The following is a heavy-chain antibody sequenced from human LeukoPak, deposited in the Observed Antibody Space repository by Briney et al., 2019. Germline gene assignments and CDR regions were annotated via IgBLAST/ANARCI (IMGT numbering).Heavy chain of an antibody. V-gene: IGHV1-18*01. CDR3: ARHSWIQLSGGAFDI. CDR2: ISAYNGNT. Sequence: ASVKVSCKASGYTFTSYGISWVRQAPGQGLEWMGWISAYNGNTNYAQELQGRVTMTTDTSTSTAYMELRSLRSDDTAVYYCARHSWIQLSGGAFDIWGQGTMVTVSS. D-gene: IGHD5-18*01. J-gene: IGHJ3*02. CDR1: GYTFTSYG.